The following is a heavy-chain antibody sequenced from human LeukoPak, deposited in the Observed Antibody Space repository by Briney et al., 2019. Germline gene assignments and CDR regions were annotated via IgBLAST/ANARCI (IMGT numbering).Heavy chain of an antibody. D-gene: IGHD5-12*01. V-gene: IGHV4-4*07. CDR1: GGSISNYY. J-gene: IGHJ3*02. CDR2: IFSSGNT. CDR3: ARGNSGYDYAFDI. Sequence: PSETLSLTCTVSGGSISNYYWSWIRQPAGKGLEWIGRIFSSGNTNYNPSLKSRVTISLDTSKNQFSLRVSSVTSADTAVYYCARGNSGYDYAFDIWGQGTMVTVSS.